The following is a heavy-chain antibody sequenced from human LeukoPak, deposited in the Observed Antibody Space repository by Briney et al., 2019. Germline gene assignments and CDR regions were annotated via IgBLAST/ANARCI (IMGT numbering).Heavy chain of an antibody. CDR2: ISWNSGSI. D-gene: IGHD3-22*01. J-gene: IGHJ3*02. V-gene: IGHV3-9*01. CDR1: GFTFDDYA. Sequence: GGSLRLSCAASGFTFDDYAMHWVRQAPGKGLEWVSGISWNSGSIGYADSVKGRFTISRDNAKNSLCLQMNSLRAEDTALYYCAKYDSSGSDAFDIWGQGTMVTVSS. CDR3: AKYDSSGSDAFDI.